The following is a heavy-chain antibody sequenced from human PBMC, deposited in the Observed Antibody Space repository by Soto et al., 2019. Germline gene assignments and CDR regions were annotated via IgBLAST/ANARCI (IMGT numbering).Heavy chain of an antibody. J-gene: IGHJ4*02. CDR2: ISAYNGNT. Sequence: GASVKGSCTASGYTFTSDGISWVRQAPGQGLEWMGWISAYNGNTNYAQKLQGRVTMTTDTSTSTAYMELRSLRSDDTAVYYCARDEVQFTIFGVVIPGLLDYWGRGTLVTVSS. CDR3: ARDEVQFTIFGVVIPGLLDY. V-gene: IGHV1-18*01. CDR1: GYTFTSDG. D-gene: IGHD3-3*01.